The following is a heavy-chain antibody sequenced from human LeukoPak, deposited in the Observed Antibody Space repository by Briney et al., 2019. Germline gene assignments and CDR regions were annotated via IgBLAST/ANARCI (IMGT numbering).Heavy chain of an antibody. Sequence: SETLSLTCTVSGDSINSYYWRWIRQPPGKGLEWIGYIYYSGGTDYNPSIRSLVSISVDTSKNQFSLNMRSVTAVDTAVYYCARHVTVSGPYDASDIWGQGTMVTVSP. CDR2: IYYSGGT. D-gene: IGHD3-10*01. J-gene: IGHJ3*02. CDR1: GDSINSYY. V-gene: IGHV4-59*08. CDR3: ARHVTVSGPYDASDI.